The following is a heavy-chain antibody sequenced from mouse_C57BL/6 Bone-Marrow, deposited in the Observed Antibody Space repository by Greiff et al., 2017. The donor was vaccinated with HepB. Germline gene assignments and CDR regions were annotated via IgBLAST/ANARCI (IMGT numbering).Heavy chain of an antibody. Sequence: QVHVKQPGAELVKPGASVKLSCKASGYTFTSYWMHWVKQRPGQVLEWIGMIHPNSGSTNYNEKFKSKATLTVDKSSSTAYMQLSSLTSEDSAVYYCARWGPYYFDYWGQGTTLTVSS. CDR1: GYTFTSYW. CDR2: IHPNSGST. CDR3: ARWGPYYFDY. V-gene: IGHV1-64*01. J-gene: IGHJ2*01.